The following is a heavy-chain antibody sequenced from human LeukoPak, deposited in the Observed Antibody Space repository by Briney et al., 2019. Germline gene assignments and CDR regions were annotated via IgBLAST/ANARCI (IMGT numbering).Heavy chain of an antibody. J-gene: IGHJ6*03. CDR3: ARVAARSYYYYYYMDV. Sequence: SVKVSCKASGGTFSSYAISWVRQAPGQGLEWMGGIIPIFGTANYAQKFQGRVTITADESPSTAYMELSSLRSEDTAVYYCARVAARSYYYYYYMDVWGKGTTVTVSS. CDR2: IIPIFGTA. CDR1: GGTFSSYA. V-gene: IGHV1-69*01. D-gene: IGHD6-6*01.